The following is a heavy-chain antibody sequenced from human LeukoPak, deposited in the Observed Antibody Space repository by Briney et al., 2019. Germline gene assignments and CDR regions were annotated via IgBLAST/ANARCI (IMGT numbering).Heavy chain of an antibody. CDR1: GFTFSSYA. J-gene: IGHJ3*02. Sequence: PGGSLRLSCAASGFTFSSYAMSWVRQTPGKGLEWVSAISGSGGSTYYADSVQGRFYISRDNNKNTVYLQMNSLRAEDTAIYYCAEDLGPGIFSAFDIWGQGTMVTVSS. CDR2: ISGSGGST. D-gene: IGHD3-10*02. V-gene: IGHV3-23*01. CDR3: AEDLGPGIFSAFDI.